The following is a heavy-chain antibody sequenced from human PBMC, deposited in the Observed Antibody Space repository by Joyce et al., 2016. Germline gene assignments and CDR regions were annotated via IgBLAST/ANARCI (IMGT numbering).Heavy chain of an antibody. D-gene: IGHD1-1*01. CDR2: SNSGSSSI. CDR3: TVRAGTYSFDC. J-gene: IGHJ4*02. CDR1: GLTFSDYS. Sequence: EVQLVESGGGLVQLGGCLRLSCVASGLTFSDYSMPWVRQAPWKGLEWVSYSNSGSSSIYYADSVKGRFTISRDNAKNSLYLQMNSLGAEDTAVYYCTVRAGTYSFDCWGQGALVTVSS. V-gene: IGHV3-48*04.